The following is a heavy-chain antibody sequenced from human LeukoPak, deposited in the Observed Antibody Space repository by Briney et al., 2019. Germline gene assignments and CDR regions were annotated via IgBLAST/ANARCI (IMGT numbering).Heavy chain of an antibody. CDR2: IIPILGIA. CDR1: GGTLSSYA. D-gene: IGHD6-13*01. V-gene: IGHV1-69*04. CDR3: ARDSSSFAPIGY. J-gene: IGHJ4*02. Sequence: SVKASCKASGGTLSSYAISWVRQAPGQGLEWMGRIIPILGIANYAQKFRGRVTITADKSTSTAYMELSSLRSEDTAVYYCARDSSSFAPIGYWGQGTLVTVSS.